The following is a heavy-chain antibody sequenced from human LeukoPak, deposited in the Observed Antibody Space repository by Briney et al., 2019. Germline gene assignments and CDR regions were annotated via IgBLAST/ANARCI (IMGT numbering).Heavy chain of an antibody. CDR2: IWHDGSNK. CDR1: GFTFSSYS. J-gene: IGHJ3*02. D-gene: IGHD1-26*01. Sequence: GGSLRLSCAASGFTFSSYSMNWVRQAPGKGLEWVAVIWHDGSNKYYADSVKGRFTISRDNSKNTQYLQMNSLRAEDTAVYFCAAGAWFAAFDIWGQGTMVTVSS. V-gene: IGHV3-33*08. CDR3: AAGAWFAAFDI.